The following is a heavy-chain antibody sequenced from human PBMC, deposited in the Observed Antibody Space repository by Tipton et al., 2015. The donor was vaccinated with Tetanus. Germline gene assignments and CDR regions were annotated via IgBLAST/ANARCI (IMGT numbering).Heavy chain of an antibody. Sequence: QLVQSGAEVKKPGSSGRVSCKTSGGTFRNYAISWVRQAPGQRLEWMGGTFPLYGTSNYSPKFQGRVTITADESTGTARMELSSLTSDDTAVYYCARPDRYCSGGSCYLALDSWGQGTLVTVSS. V-gene: IGHV1-69*01. CDR3: ARPDRYCSGGSCYLALDS. J-gene: IGHJ4*02. CDR2: TFPLYGTS. CDR1: GGTFRNYA. D-gene: IGHD2-15*01.